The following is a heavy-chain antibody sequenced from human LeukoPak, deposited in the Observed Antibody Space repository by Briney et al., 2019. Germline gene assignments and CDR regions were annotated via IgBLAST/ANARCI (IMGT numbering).Heavy chain of an antibody. CDR2: IYYGGST. D-gene: IGHD6-19*01. J-gene: IGHJ4*02. CDR1: GGSISGSNYY. Sequence: SETLSLTCTVSGGSISGSNYYWVWIRQAPGKGLDWIASIYYGGSTYYNPSLKSRVTISVDTAKNKFSLRLRSVTAADTAVYYCARHRPVAGVYRDEKIDYWGQGTLVTVSS. CDR3: ARHRPVAGVYRDEKIDY. V-gene: IGHV4-39*01.